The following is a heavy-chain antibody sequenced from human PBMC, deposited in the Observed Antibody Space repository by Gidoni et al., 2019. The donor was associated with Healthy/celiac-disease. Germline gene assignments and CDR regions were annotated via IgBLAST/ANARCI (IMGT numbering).Heavy chain of an antibody. J-gene: IGHJ4*02. D-gene: IGHD3-3*01. V-gene: IGHV2-5*02. CDR2: IYWDDDK. Sequence: QITLKESGPTLVKPTQTLTLTCTFPGFSLSTSGVGVRWIRLPPGKALEWLALIYWDDDKRYSPSLKSRLTITKDTSKNQVVLTMTNMDPVDTATYYCAHRRSNGATYYDFWSGYYFSEIYFDYWGQGTLVTVSS. CDR3: AHRRSNGATYYDFWSGYYFSEIYFDY. CDR1: GFSLSTSGVG.